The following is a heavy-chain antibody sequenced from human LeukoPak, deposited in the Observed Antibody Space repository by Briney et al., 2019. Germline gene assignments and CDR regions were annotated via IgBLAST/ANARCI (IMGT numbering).Heavy chain of an antibody. V-gene: IGHV5-51*01. CDR2: IYPGDSQT. CDR1: GFSFIRSW. Sequence: GESLKISCKGSGFSFIRSWIGWVRHTPGKGLEWMGIIYPGDSQTRFSPSFQGQVTISADKSIYTAYLQWASLEASDSAMYYCARVVASDGLSYFDFWGQGTLVTVSS. D-gene: IGHD2-21*01. J-gene: IGHJ4*02. CDR3: ARVVASDGLSYFDF.